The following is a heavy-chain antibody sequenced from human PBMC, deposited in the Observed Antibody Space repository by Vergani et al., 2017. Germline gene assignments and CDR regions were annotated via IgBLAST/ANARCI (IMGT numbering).Heavy chain of an antibody. CDR1: GFTFSSYG. CDR2: ISYDGSNK. V-gene: IGHV3-30*18. Sequence: QVQLVESGGGVVQPGRSLRLSCAASGFTFSSYGMHWVRQAPGKGLEWVAVISYDGSNKYYADSVKGRFTISRDNSKNTLYLHMNSLRAEDTAVYYCAKDGSYDVWSGYEYYYYGMDVWGQGTTVTVSS. CDR3: AKDGSYDVWSGYEYYYYGMDV. J-gene: IGHJ6*02. D-gene: IGHD3-3*01.